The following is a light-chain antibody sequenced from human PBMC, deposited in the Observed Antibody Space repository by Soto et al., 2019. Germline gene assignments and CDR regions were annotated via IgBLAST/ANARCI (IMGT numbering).Light chain of an antibody. V-gene: IGLV7-46*01. CDR3: LLAYGSSAV. J-gene: IGLJ7*01. CDR1: TGAVTSSHY. CDR2: DIS. Sequence: QAVVTQEPSLTVSPGGTVTLTCGSSTGAVTSSHYPYWFQQKPGKAPRTLIYDISNKPSWTPARFSGSLLGGKAALTLSGAQPEDEADYYCLLAYGSSAVFGGGTQLTVL.